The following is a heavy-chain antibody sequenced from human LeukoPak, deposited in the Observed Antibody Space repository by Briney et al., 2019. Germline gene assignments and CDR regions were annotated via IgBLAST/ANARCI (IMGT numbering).Heavy chain of an antibody. CDR1: GGSFSGYY. CDR3: ARALSSSWYYYYYYMDV. Sequence: SETLSLTCAVYGGSFSGYYWSWIRQPPGKGLEWIGEINHSGSTNYNPSLKSRVTISVDTSKNQFSLKLSSVTAADTAVYYCARALSSSWYYYYYYMDVWGKGTTVTVSS. V-gene: IGHV4-34*01. J-gene: IGHJ6*03. D-gene: IGHD6-13*01. CDR2: INHSGST.